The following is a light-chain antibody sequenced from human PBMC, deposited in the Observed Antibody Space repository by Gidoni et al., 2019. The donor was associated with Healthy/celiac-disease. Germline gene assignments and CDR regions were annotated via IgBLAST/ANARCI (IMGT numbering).Light chain of an antibody. J-gene: IGKJ1*01. CDR3: QQYYSTPWT. CDR1: PSVLYSSNNKNY. CDR2: WAS. V-gene: IGKV4-1*01. Sequence: DMVMTQSPDSLAVSRGARAPINCKSSPSVLYSSNNKNYLAWYQQKPGQPPKLLIYWASTLESGVPSRFSGSGSGTDFTLTISSLQAEDVAVYYCQQYYSTPWTFGQGTKVEIK.